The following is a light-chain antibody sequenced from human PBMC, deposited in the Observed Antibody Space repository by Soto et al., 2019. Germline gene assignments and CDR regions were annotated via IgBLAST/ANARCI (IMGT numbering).Light chain of an antibody. CDR2: DVN. Sequence: QSALTRPRSVSGSPGQSVTISCTGTSSDVGAYNYVSWFQQHPGKAPKLMMSDVNKRPSGVPDRFSGSKSGTTASLTISGLQAEDEADYYCCSYAGTYSLLFGGGTKVTVL. V-gene: IGLV2-11*01. CDR3: CSYAGTYSLL. J-gene: IGLJ2*01. CDR1: SSDVGAYNY.